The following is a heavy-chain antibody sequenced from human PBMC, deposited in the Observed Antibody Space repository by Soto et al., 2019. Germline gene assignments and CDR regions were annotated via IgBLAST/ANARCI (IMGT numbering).Heavy chain of an antibody. J-gene: IGHJ2*01. V-gene: IGHV3-30*18. CDR2: ISYDGSNK. CDR3: AKAPDSSGRYWYFDL. Sequence: GGSLRLSCAASGFTFSSYGMHWVRQAPGKGLEWVAVISYDGSNKYYADSVKGRFTISRDNSKNTLYLQMNSLRAEDTAVYYSAKAPDSSGRYWYFDLWGRGTLVTVSS. CDR1: GFTFSSYG. D-gene: IGHD6-19*01.